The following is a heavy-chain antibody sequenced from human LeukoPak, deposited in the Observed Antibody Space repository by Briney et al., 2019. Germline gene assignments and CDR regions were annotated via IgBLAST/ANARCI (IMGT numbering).Heavy chain of an antibody. CDR2: ISGSGDNT. J-gene: IGHJ4*02. CDR3: AKVKAPDAIASYFDY. V-gene: IGHV3-23*01. Sequence: GGSLRLACAASGFTFSTYVMSWVRQAPGKGLEWVSSISGSGDNTYYADSVKGQFTLSRDNSKNTLDLQMNSLRAEDTAIYHCAKVKAPDAIASYFDYWGQGTLVTVSS. CDR1: GFTFSTYV. D-gene: IGHD2-2*01.